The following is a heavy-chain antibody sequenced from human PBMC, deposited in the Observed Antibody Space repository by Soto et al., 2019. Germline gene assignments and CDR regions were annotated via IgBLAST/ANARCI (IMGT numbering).Heavy chain of an antibody. D-gene: IGHD4-4*01. V-gene: IGHV1-69*01. CDR1: GGTFSTYG. J-gene: IGHJ6*02. CDR2: IIPILGTA. CDR3: ARDDSNYPGRFGMDV. Sequence: QVQLVQSGAEVKKAGSSVKVSCKASGGTFSTYGIRWVRQAPGRELECMGGIIPILGTANYAQKFQGRITITADERTSTAYMELSSLRSEDTAVYYCARDDSNYPGRFGMDVWGQGSTVTVSS.